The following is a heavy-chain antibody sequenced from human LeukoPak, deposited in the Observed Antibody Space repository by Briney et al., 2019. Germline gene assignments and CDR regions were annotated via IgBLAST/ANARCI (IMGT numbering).Heavy chain of an antibody. V-gene: IGHV3-7*04. CDR1: GFPFSSYW. Sequence: GGSLRLSCVASGFPFSSYWKTWVRQAPGKGLEWVANIKQDGSKKSYVDSVKGRFTISRDNAKNSLYLQMNSLRAEDTAIYYCTRVGYIDEGIDYWGQGTLVTVSS. CDR3: TRVGYIDEGIDY. D-gene: IGHD5-24*01. J-gene: IGHJ4*02. CDR2: IKQDGSKK.